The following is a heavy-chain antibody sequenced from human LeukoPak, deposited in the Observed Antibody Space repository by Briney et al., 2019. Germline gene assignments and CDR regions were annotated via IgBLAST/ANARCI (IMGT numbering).Heavy chain of an antibody. CDR3: ARVTPYGSGSYSTRFFDY. Sequence: PSETLSLTCAVSGYSISSGYYWGWIRQPPGKGLEWIGSIYHSGSTYYNPSLKSRVTISVDTSKNQFSLKLSSVTAADTAVYYCARVTPYGSGSYSTRFFDYWGQGTLVTVSS. J-gene: IGHJ4*02. V-gene: IGHV4-38-2*01. CDR1: GYSISSGYY. CDR2: IYHSGST. D-gene: IGHD3-10*01.